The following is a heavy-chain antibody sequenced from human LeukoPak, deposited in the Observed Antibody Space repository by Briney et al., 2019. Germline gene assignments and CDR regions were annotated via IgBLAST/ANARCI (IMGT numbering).Heavy chain of an antibody. D-gene: IGHD4-23*01. Sequence: SETLSLTCTVSGSISSGDYYWSWIRQHPGKGLEWIGYIYYSGSTYYNPSLKSRVTISVDTSKNEFSLSLSSVTAADTAVYYCARDARWSRKGSAVDYWGQGTLATVSS. CDR3: ARDARWSRKGSAVDY. J-gene: IGHJ4*02. CDR2: IYYSGST. V-gene: IGHV4-31*03. CDR1: GSISSGDYY.